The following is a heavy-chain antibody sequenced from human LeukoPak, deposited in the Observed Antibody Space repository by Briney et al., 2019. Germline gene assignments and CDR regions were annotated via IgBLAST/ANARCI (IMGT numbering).Heavy chain of an antibody. J-gene: IGHJ6*02. V-gene: IGHV4-30-4*08. CDR1: GCTISSCGYY. CDR2: IYNRWSI. Sequence: SQTLSPTCTVSGCTISSCGYYWNWIRQHPGKGLVWIWYIYNRWSIYYNPYLKSRSTISVDTSNDESSLKLSSMTAADTAVYYCARGGYTAYYYGMDVWGQGTTVTVSS. D-gene: IGHD5-18*01. CDR3: ARGGYTAYYYGMDV.